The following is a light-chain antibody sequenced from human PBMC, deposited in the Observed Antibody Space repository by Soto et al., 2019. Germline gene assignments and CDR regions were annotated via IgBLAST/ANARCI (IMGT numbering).Light chain of an antibody. Sequence: DIQLTQSPSFLSASVGDRVSITCRASQGISSYLAWYQQKPGKAPQLLICASSTLQSGVPSRFSGSGYGTEYTLTISSLQPEDFVNYYCQQLNSYPGLTFGGEPKVQIK. CDR2: ASS. V-gene: IGKV1-9*01. CDR1: QGISSY. J-gene: IGKJ4*01. CDR3: QQLNSYPGLT.